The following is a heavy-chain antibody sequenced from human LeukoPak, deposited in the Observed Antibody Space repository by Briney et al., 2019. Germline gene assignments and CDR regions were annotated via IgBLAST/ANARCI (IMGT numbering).Heavy chain of an antibody. CDR3: ARGGEDSCDY. CDR1: GYRSTTYG. CDR2: ITTHNGNT. V-gene: IGHV1-8*02. Sequence: ASVKVSCKASGYRSTTYGISWVRQAPGQGLEWMGWITTHNGNTNYAQKFQGRVTMTRNTSISTAYMELSSLRSEDTAVYYCARGGEDSCDYWGQGTLVTVSS. J-gene: IGHJ4*02. D-gene: IGHD2-15*01.